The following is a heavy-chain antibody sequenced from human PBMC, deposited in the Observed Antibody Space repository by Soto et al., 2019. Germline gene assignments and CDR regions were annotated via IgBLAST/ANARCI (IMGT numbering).Heavy chain of an antibody. J-gene: IGHJ4*01. D-gene: IGHD3-22*01. CDR1: GGTFSSYA. Sequence: ASVKVSCKASGGTFSSYAISWVRQAPGQGLEWMGGIIPIFGTANYAQKFQGRVTITADKSTSTAYMELSSLRSEDTAVYYCAQGSGYYDSSGYYFDDYWGQGTLVTVSS. V-gene: IGHV1-69*06. CDR3: AQGSGYYDSSGYYFDDY. CDR2: IIPIFGTA.